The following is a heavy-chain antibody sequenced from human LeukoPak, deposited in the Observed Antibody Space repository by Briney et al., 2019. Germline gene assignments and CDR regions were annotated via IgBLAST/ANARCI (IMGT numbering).Heavy chain of an antibody. CDR2: ISGSGGST. CDR1: GFTFSSYA. Sequence: PGGSLRLSCAASGFTFSSYAMSWVRQAPGKGLEWVSAISGSGGSTYYADSVKGRFTISRDNSKNTLYLQMNSLRAEDTAVYYCAKGGVIRRGVNWFDPWGQGTLVTVSS. CDR3: AKGGVIRRGVNWFDP. D-gene: IGHD3-10*01. J-gene: IGHJ5*02. V-gene: IGHV3-23*01.